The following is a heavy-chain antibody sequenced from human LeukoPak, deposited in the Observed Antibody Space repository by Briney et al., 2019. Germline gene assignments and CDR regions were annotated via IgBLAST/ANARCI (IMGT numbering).Heavy chain of an antibody. D-gene: IGHD6-19*01. CDR2: IYSAGST. V-gene: IGHV3-53*01. CDR3: ARRGGTAVAATDIDFDY. J-gene: IGHJ4*02. CDR1: GFTVSDNY. Sequence: GGSLRLSCAASGFTVSDNYMSWVRQTPGKGLEWVSLIYSAGSTYYADSVTGRFTISRDNFKNTLFLQMNSLRAEDTAVYYCARRGGTAVAATDIDFDYWGQGTLVTVSS.